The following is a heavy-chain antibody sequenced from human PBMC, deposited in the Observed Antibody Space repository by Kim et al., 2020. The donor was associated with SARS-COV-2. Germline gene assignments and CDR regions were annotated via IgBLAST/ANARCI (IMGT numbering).Heavy chain of an antibody. Sequence: GGSLRLSCAASGFTFSSYWMSWVRQAPGKGLEWVANIKQDGSEKYYVDSVKGRFTISRDNAKNSLYLQMNSLRAEDTTVYYCAREATSDAFDIWGQGTMVTVSS. V-gene: IGHV3-7*01. J-gene: IGHJ3*02. CDR3: AREATSDAFDI. CDR2: IKQDGSEK. CDR1: GFTFSSYW.